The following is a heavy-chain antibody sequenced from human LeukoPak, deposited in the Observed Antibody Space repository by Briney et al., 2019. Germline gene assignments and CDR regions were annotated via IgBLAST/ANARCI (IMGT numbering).Heavy chain of an antibody. V-gene: IGHV3-33*06. CDR3: AKEKDSGWTEGLFDY. Sequence: GGSLRLSCAASGFTFSTYGMHWVRQASGKGLEWVAVIWYDGSNKYYSDSVKGRFTISRDNSKNTLYLEMNTLRAEDTALYYCAKEKDSGWTEGLFDYWGQGILVTVSS. CDR2: IWYDGSNK. J-gene: IGHJ4*02. CDR1: GFTFSTYG. D-gene: IGHD6-19*01.